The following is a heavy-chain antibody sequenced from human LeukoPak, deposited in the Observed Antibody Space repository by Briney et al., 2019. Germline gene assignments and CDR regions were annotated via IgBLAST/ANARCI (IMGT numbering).Heavy chain of an antibody. CDR1: VFTFSSYS. CDR3: AKDIAYDFWSGPNYYFDY. CDR2: ISGSGGST. V-gene: IGHV3-23*01. J-gene: IGHJ4*02. D-gene: IGHD3-3*01. Sequence: GGSLRLSCAASVFTFSSYSMSWVRQAPGKGLEWVSAISGSGGSTYYADSVKGRFTISRDNSKNTLYLQMNSLRAEDTAVYYCAKDIAYDFWSGPNYYFDYWGQGTLVTVSS.